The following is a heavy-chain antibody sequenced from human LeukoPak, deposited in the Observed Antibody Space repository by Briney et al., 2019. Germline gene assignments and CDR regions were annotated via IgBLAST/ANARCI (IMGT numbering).Heavy chain of an antibody. CDR1: GFTFSSYE. V-gene: IGHV3-21*01. J-gene: IGHJ4*02. D-gene: IGHD3-10*01. CDR2: ISSSSSYI. Sequence: PGGSLRLSCAASGFTFSSYEMNWVRQAPGKGLEWVSSISSSSSYIYYADSVKGRFTISRDNAKNSLYLQMNSLRAEDTAVYYCARSPYYYGSGSYYNLFDYWGQGTLVTVSS. CDR3: ARSPYYYGSGSYYNLFDY.